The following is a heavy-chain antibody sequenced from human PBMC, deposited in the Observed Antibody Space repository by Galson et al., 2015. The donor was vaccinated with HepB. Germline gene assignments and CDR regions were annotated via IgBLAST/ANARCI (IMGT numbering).Heavy chain of an antibody. CDR1: GFTVSSNY. V-gene: IGHV3-66*01. CDR3: AREGASITMVRGQLWYFDL. Sequence: SLRLSCAASGFTVSSNYMSWVRQAPGKGLEWVSVIYSGGSTYYADSVKGRFTISRDNSKNTLYLQMNSLRAEDTAVYYCAREGASITMVRGQLWYFDLWGRGTLVTVSS. D-gene: IGHD3-10*01. CDR2: IYSGGST. J-gene: IGHJ2*01.